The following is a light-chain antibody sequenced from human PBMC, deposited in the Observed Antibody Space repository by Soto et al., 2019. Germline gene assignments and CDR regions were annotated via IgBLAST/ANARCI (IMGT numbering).Light chain of an antibody. CDR1: SSDVGGYNY. Sequence: QSALTQPASVSVSPGQSLTISCTGTSSDVGGYNYVSWYQQHPGKAPKLMIYEVSNRPSGVSNRFSGSKSVNTASLTISGLQAEDEADYYCSSYTSSSTDVCGTGTKVTVL. V-gene: IGLV2-14*01. J-gene: IGLJ1*01. CDR3: SSYTSSSTDV. CDR2: EVS.